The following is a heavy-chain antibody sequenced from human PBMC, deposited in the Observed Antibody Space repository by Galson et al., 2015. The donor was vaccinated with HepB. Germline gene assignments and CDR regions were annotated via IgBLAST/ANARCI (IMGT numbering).Heavy chain of an antibody. J-gene: IGHJ4*02. V-gene: IGHV1-18*01. CDR2: ISAYNGNT. CDR1: DYTFTRYG. Sequence: SVKVSCKASDYTFTRYGISWVRQAPGQGLEWMGWISAYNGNTNYAQKFQGRVTMTTDTSTSTAYMELRSLTSDDTAVYYCARDTVQTGINGSTTFDSWGQGTLVTVSS. CDR3: ARDTVQTGINGSTTFDS. D-gene: IGHD1-7*01.